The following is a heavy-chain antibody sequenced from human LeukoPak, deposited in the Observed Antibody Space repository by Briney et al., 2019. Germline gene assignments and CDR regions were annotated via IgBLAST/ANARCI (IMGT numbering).Heavy chain of an antibody. V-gene: IGHV6-1*01. Sequence: SQTLSLTCAISGDSVSTNSAACNWIRQSPSRGLEWLGRTYYRSKWYNDYAVSVKSRITINPDTSKNRFSLHLNSVTPDDTAVYYCARPLPGRHQGLWIPPFDYWGQGTLVTVSS. CDR2: TYYRSKWYN. J-gene: IGHJ4*02. D-gene: IGHD6-6*01. CDR3: ARPLPGRHQGLWIPPFDY. CDR1: GDSVSTNSAA.